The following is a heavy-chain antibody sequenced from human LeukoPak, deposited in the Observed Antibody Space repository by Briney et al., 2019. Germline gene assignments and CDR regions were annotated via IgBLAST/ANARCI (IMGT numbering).Heavy chain of an antibody. J-gene: IGHJ4*02. CDR3: AKIGSYDILTGYPGRSFFDY. D-gene: IGHD3-9*01. CDR2: ISGSGDST. CDR1: GLTFSSYA. Sequence: GGSLRLSCATSGLTFSSYAMTWVRQAPGKGLEWVSAISGSGDSTYYADSVKGRFTISRDNSKNTLYLQMNSLRAEDTAVYYCAKIGSYDILTGYPGRSFFDYWGQGTLVTVSS. V-gene: IGHV3-23*01.